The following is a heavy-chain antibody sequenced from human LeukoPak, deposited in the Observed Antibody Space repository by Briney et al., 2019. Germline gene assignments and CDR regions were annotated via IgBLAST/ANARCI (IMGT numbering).Heavy chain of an antibody. J-gene: IGHJ6*02. Sequence: PGRSLRLSCAASGFTFSSYGMHWVRQAPGKGLEWVAVISYDGSNKYYADSVKGRFTISRDNSKNTLYLQMNSLRAKDTAVYYCAGERFLEWLSPSYYYGMDVWGQGTTVTVSS. V-gene: IGHV3-30*03. CDR3: AGERFLEWLSPSYYYGMDV. CDR1: GFTFSSYG. CDR2: ISYDGSNK. D-gene: IGHD3-3*01.